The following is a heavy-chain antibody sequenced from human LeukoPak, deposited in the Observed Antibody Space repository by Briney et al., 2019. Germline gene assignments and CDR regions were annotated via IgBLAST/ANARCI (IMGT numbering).Heavy chain of an antibody. V-gene: IGHV4-31*03. Sequence: SQTLSLTCTVSGGSISSGGYYWSWIRQHPGKGLEWIGYIYYSGSTYYNPSLKSRVTISVDTSKSQFSLKLSSVTAADTAVYYCARALYYDFWSGPYYFDYWGQGTLVTVSS. J-gene: IGHJ4*02. CDR2: IYYSGST. D-gene: IGHD3-3*01. CDR3: ARALYYDFWSGPYYFDY. CDR1: GGSISSGGYY.